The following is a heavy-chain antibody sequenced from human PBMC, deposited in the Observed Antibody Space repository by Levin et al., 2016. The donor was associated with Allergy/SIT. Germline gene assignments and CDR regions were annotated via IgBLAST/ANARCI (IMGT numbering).Heavy chain of an antibody. V-gene: IGHV3-33*08. CDR1: GFTVSSNY. CDR3: ARDGLQAALDPQVCDY. CDR2: IWYDGSNK. Sequence: GESLKISCAASGFTVSSNYMSWVRQAPGKGLEWVAVIWYDGSNKYYADSVKGRFTISRDNSKNTLYLQMNSLRAEDTAVYYCARDGLQAALDPQVCDYWGQGTLVTVSS. J-gene: IGHJ4*02. D-gene: IGHD2-8*01.